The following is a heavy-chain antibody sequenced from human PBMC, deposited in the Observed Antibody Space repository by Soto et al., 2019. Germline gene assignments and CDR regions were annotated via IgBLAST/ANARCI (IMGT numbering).Heavy chain of an antibody. J-gene: IGHJ5*02. V-gene: IGHV1-18*01. CDR2: ISAYNGDT. Sequence: QVQLVQSGAEVKKPGASVKVSCKASGYTFTSYGITWVRQAPGQGLEWMGWISAYNGDTDYAQQLQGRVTMTTDTSTYTAYMEVRSLSSDDTAVYYCARSGDGNWFDPWGQGTLVTVSS. CDR3: ARSGDGNWFDP. CDR1: GYTFTSYG. D-gene: IGHD3-10*01.